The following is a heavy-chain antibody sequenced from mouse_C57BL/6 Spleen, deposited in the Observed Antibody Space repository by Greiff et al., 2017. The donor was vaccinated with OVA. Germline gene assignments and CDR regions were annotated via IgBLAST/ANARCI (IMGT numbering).Heavy chain of an antibody. CDR2: INPSNGGT. CDR1: GYTFTSYW. V-gene: IGHV1-53*01. D-gene: IGHD1-1*01. CDR3: ARSSATVVADY. J-gene: IGHJ2*01. Sequence: QVQLKQPGTELVKPGASVKLSCKASGYTFTSYWMHWVKQRPGQGLEWIGNINPSNGGTNYNEKFKGKATLTVDKSSSTAYMQLSSLTSEDSAVYYCARSSATVVADYWGQGTTLTVSS.